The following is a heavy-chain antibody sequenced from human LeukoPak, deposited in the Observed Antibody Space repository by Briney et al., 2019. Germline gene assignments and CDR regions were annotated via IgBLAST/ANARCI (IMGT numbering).Heavy chain of an antibody. J-gene: IGHJ4*02. D-gene: IGHD3-3*01. Sequence: PSETLSLTCIVSGGSISSYYWSWIRQPPGKGLEWIGYIYYSRSTNYNPSLKSRVTISVDTSKNQFSLKLSSVTAADTAVYYCARGRFWSGYYTGLDYWGQGTLVTVSS. CDR1: GGSISSYY. V-gene: IGHV4-59*08. CDR2: IYYSRST. CDR3: ARGRFWSGYYTGLDY.